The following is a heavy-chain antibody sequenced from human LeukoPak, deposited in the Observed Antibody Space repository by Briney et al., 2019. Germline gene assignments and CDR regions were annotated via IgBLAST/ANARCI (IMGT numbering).Heavy chain of an antibody. J-gene: IGHJ4*02. CDR2: INSDGSNT. Sequence: PGGSLRLSCAASGFTFSNNWMHWVRQAPGKGLVWVSRINSDGSNTTYADSVKGRFTISRDNAKNTLYLQMNSLRAEDTAVYYCARGYIYGYDCWGQGTLVTVSS. D-gene: IGHD5-18*01. CDR1: GFTFSNNW. V-gene: IGHV3-74*01. CDR3: ARGYIYGYDC.